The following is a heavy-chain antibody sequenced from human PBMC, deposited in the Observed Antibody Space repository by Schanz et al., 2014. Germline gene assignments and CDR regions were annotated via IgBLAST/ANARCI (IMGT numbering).Heavy chain of an antibody. CDR3: AREGAFTGSYSLDY. CDR1: GFSFSDYY. J-gene: IGHJ4*02. Sequence: QVQLVESGGGLVKPGGSLRLSCAASGFSFSDYYITWIRQAPGKGLEWVSYISGSGNTIYYADSVKGRFTISRDNAKNPLYLQMNSLRAEDTAVYYCAREGAFTGSYSLDYWGQGTLVTVSS. D-gene: IGHD1-26*01. V-gene: IGHV3-11*01. CDR2: ISGSGNTI.